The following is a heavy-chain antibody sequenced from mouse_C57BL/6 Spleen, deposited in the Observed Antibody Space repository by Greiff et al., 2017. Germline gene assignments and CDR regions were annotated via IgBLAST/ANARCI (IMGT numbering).Heavy chain of an antibody. D-gene: IGHD1-1*01. J-gene: IGHJ2*01. Sequence: QVQLKQSGAELVRPGASVTLSCKASGYTFTDYEMHWVKQTPVHGLEWIGAIDPETGGTAYNQKFKGKAILTADKSSSTAYMELRSLTSEDSAVYYCTRRTVVAHFDYWGQGTTLTVSS. CDR1: GYTFTDYE. CDR3: TRRTVVAHFDY. CDR2: IDPETGGT. V-gene: IGHV1-15*01.